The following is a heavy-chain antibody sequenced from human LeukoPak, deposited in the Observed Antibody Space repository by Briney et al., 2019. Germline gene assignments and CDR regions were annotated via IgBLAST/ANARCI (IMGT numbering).Heavy chain of an antibody. J-gene: IGHJ4*02. Sequence: PSETLSLTCTVSGGSISSYYWSWIRQPAGKGLEWIGRIYNSGSTNYNPSLKSRVTISVDTSKNQFSLKLSSVTAADTAVYYCARLRDGEYIITGTVAFDYWGQGTLVTVSS. D-gene: IGHD1-20*01. V-gene: IGHV4-4*07. CDR3: ARLRDGEYIITGTVAFDY. CDR2: IYNSGST. CDR1: GGSISSYY.